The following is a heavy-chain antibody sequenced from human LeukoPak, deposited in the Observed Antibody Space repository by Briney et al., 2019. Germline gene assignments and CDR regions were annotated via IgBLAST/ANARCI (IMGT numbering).Heavy chain of an antibody. D-gene: IGHD2-8*02. J-gene: IGHJ3*02. CDR1: GGSISSYY. CDR3: ARDPGAADAFDI. Sequence: SETLSLTCTVSGGSISSYYWSWTRQPPGKGLEWIGYIYYSGSTNYNPSLKSRVTISVDTSKNQFSLKLSSVTAADTAVYYCARDPGAADAFDIWGQGTMVTVSS. CDR2: IYYSGST. V-gene: IGHV4-59*01.